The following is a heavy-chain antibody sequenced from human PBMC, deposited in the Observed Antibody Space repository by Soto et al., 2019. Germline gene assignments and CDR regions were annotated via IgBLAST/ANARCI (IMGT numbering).Heavy chain of an antibody. D-gene: IGHD2-21*01. Sequence: EVHLVESGGGLVKPGGSLRLSCAASGFAFNSAWMSWVRQAPGKGLEYIGRIKSIRNGGTTDYAAPVKGRFTISRDDSKSTLYLQMNSLKTDDTAVYYCTTDLFRALALHNDYWGQGTLVTVSS. V-gene: IGHV3-15*01. CDR3: TTDLFRALALHNDY. CDR1: GFAFNSAW. CDR2: IKSIRNGGTT. J-gene: IGHJ4*02.